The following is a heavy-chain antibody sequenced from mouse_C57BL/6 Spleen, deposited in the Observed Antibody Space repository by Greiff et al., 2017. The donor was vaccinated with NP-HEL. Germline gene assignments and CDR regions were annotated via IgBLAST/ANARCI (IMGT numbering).Heavy chain of an antibody. CDR1: GYTFTSYG. CDR2: IYPRSGST. CDR3: AREGTTVVASDY. V-gene: IGHV1-81*01. D-gene: IGHD1-1*01. J-gene: IGHJ2*01. Sequence: VKLQESGAELARPGASVKLSCKASGYTFTSYGISWVKQRTGPGLEWIGEIYPRSGSTYYNEKFKGKATLTADKSSSTAYMELRSLTSEDSAVYSCAREGTTVVASDYWGQGTTLTVSS.